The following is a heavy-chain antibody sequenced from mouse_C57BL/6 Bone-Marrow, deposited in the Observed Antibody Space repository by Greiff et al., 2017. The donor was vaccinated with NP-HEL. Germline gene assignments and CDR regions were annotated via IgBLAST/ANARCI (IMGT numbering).Heavy chain of an antibody. CDR3: AMNYGSSWGFAY. J-gene: IGHJ3*01. Sequence: EVQGVESGGGLVKPGGSLKLSCAASGFTFSDYGMHWVRQAPEKGLEWVAYISSGSSTIYYADTVKGRFTLVREYAKNTLFLQMTSLRSEDTAMYYCAMNYGSSWGFAYWGQGTLVTDSA. D-gene: IGHD1-1*01. CDR1: GFTFSDYG. V-gene: IGHV5-17*01. CDR2: ISSGSSTI.